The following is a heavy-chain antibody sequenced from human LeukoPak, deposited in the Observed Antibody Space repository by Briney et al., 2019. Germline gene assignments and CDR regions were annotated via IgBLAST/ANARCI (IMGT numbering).Heavy chain of an antibody. J-gene: IGHJ6*02. D-gene: IGHD6-19*01. CDR2: IGTGGDT. CDR1: GFIVSNCD. CDR3: AREYVLAVAGTNYYHGMDV. Sequence: GGSLRLSCAASGFIVSNCDVHWARQRPGKGLEWVSTIGTGGDTYYADSVKGRFTISRESAMNSVYLQMSSLRGGDTADYYCAREYVLAVAGTNYYHGMDVWGQGTAVTVSS. V-gene: IGHV3-13*01.